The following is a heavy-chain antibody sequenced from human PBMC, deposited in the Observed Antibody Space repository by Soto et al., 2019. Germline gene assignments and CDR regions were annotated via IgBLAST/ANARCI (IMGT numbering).Heavy chain of an antibody. Sequence: GGSLRLSCAASGFPFSDYWMSWVRQAPGKGLEWVSTIDNSGGITYYADSVKGRFTISRDNSKNTLYLQMNSLRAEDTAVYYCAKGGYNYGFLFDCWGQGTLVTVSS. CDR2: IDNSGGIT. CDR1: GFPFSDYW. D-gene: IGHD5-18*01. V-gene: IGHV3-23*05. J-gene: IGHJ4*02. CDR3: AKGGYNYGFLFDC.